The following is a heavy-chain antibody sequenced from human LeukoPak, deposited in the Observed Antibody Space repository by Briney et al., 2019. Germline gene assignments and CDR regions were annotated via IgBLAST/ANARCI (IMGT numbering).Heavy chain of an antibody. CDR3: AGGYCGGSDCSRMWVADRGLFDP. J-gene: IGHJ5*02. CDR1: GGGRFNNYA. CDR2: IIPMFEKP. V-gene: IGHV1-69*04. Sequence: SVKVFCKASGGGRFNNYALTWVRQAPGQGLEWMGRIIPMFEKPTYAQKFQGRITVTADKSTDTAYLELSSLTSADTAVYYCAGGYCGGSDCSRMWVADRGLFDPWGPGTLVTVAS. D-gene: IGHD2-21*01.